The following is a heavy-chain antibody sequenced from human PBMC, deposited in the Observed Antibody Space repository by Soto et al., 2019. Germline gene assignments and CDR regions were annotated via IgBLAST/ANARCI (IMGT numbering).Heavy chain of an antibody. D-gene: IGHD2-2*01. CDR1: RFTFSSYE. CDR2: ISSSGSTI. V-gene: IGHV3-48*03. J-gene: IGHJ4*02. Sequence: LRLSCAASRFTFSSYEMNWVRQAPGKGLEWISYISSSGSTIYYAGSMKGRFTISRDNAQNSLYLQMNSLRAEDTAVYYCARSRGGSTSWYFDSWGQGTLVTVSS. CDR3: ARSRGGSTSWYFDS.